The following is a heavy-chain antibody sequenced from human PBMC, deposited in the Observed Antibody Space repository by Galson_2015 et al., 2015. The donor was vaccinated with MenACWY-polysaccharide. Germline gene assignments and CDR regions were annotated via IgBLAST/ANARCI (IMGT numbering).Heavy chain of an antibody. CDR3: ARVRYSTGKYQFDY. CDR1: GFTFGNYA. D-gene: IGHD2-2*01. V-gene: IGHV3-23*01. CDR2: IGGSGSNT. Sequence: SLRLSCAASGFTFGNYAMSWVRQAPGKGLEWVSTIGGSGSNTHYADSVKGRFTISRDNSKNTLSLQMNSLRAEDTAVYYCARVRYSTGKYQFDYWGQGTLAAVSS. J-gene: IGHJ4*02.